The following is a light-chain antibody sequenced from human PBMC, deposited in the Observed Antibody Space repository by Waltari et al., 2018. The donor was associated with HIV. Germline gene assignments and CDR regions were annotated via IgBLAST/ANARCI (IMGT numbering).Light chain of an antibody. CDR2: DGI. J-gene: IGLJ2*01. V-gene: IGLV2-8*01. CDR1: SSDVGGYNY. CDR3: SSHAGSKVV. Sequence: QSALTQPPSASGSPGQSVTLSCTGTSSDVGGYNYVSWHQQHPGQAPKLCIYDGIKRPSGVPDRFSGSKSGNTAALTVSGLQPEDEADYYCSSHAGSKVVFGGGTRLTVL.